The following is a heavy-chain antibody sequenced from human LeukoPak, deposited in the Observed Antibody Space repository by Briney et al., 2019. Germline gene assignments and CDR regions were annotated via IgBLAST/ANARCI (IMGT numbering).Heavy chain of an antibody. CDR2: INPNSGGT. D-gene: IGHD2-15*01. CDR3: ARRVVVAANNTGNWFDP. V-gene: IGHV1-2*02. J-gene: IGHJ5*02. Sequence: ASVKVSCKASGYTFTGYYIHWVRQAPGQGLEWMGWINPNSGGTNYAQKFQGRVTMTRDTSISTAYMELSRLRSDDTAVYYCARRVVVAANNTGNWFDPWGQGTLVTVSS. CDR1: GYTFTGYY.